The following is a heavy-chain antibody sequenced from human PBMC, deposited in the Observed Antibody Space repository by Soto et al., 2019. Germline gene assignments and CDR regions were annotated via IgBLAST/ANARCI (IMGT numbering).Heavy chain of an antibody. D-gene: IGHD3-10*01. Sequence: PGESLKISCKGSGYSFTSYWIGWVRQMPGKGLEWMGIIYPGDSDTRYSPSFQGQVTISADKSISTAYLQWSSLKASDTAMYYCARLSGMVWPDDSADGTPALFDYWGQGTLVTVSS. J-gene: IGHJ4*02. CDR2: IYPGDSDT. CDR3: ARLSGMVWPDDSADGTPALFDY. CDR1: GYSFTSYW. V-gene: IGHV5-51*01.